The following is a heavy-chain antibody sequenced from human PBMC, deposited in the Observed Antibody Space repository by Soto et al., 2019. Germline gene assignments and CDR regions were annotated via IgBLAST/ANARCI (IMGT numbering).Heavy chain of an antibody. CDR2: IYYSGST. V-gene: IGHV4-30-4*01. CDR1: GGSISSGDYY. Sequence: SETLSLTCTVSGGSISSGDYYWSWICQPPGKGLEWIGYIYYSGSTYYNPSLKSRVTISVDTSKNQFSLKLSSVTAADTAVYYCAKDRPRRTSGYFFDYWGQGTPVTVSS. J-gene: IGHJ4*02. D-gene: IGHD1-1*01. CDR3: AKDRPRRTSGYFFDY.